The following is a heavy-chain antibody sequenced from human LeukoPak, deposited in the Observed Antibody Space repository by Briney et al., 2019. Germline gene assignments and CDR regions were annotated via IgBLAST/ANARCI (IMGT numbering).Heavy chain of an antibody. Sequence: SETLSLTCTVSGGSISSGSYYWSWIRQPAGTGLEWIGRIYTSGSTNYNPSLKSRVTISVDTSKNQFSLKLSSVTAADTAVYYCARDRSIWFGESYYYYYYMDVWGKGTTVTVSS. CDR1: GGSISSGSYY. CDR2: IYTSGST. J-gene: IGHJ6*03. D-gene: IGHD3-10*01. V-gene: IGHV4-61*02. CDR3: ARDRSIWFGESYYYYYYMDV.